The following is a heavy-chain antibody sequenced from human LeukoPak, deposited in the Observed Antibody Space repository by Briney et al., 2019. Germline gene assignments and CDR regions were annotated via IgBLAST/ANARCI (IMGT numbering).Heavy chain of an antibody. CDR1: GGSISSSSYY. V-gene: IGHV4-39*01. CDR2: IYYSGST. D-gene: IGHD6-19*01. CDR3: ARRSSSGWLVVDY. Sequence: SETLSLTCTVSGGSISSSSYYWGWIRQPPGKGLEWIGSIYYSGSTYYNPSLKSRVTISVDTSKNQFSLKLSSVTAADTAVYYCARRSSSGWLVVDYWGQGTLVTVSS. J-gene: IGHJ4*02.